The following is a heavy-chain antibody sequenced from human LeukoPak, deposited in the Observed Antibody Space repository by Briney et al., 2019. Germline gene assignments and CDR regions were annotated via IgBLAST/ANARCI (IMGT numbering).Heavy chain of an antibody. D-gene: IGHD6-19*01. CDR2: IYPGDSDT. Sequence: GESLKISCKGSGYSFTSYWIGWVRQMPGKGLEWMGIIYPGDSDTRYSPSFQGQVTISADKSISTGYLQWSSLKASDTAMYYCARHRQWLGDGFYIWGQGTMVTVSS. CDR1: GYSFTSYW. CDR3: ARHRQWLGDGFYI. J-gene: IGHJ3*02. V-gene: IGHV5-51*01.